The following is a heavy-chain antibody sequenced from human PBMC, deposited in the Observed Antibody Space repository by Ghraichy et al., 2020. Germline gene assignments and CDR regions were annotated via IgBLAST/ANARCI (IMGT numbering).Heavy chain of an antibody. D-gene: IGHD6-13*01. CDR2: ITGSSITI. V-gene: IGHV3-48*01. CDR1: GFSFSDYS. CDR3: ARLTLPRRAAVGDWYFGL. Sequence: GGSLRLSCEGSGFSFSDYSMIWVRLTPRKALEWVSYITGSSITIFYTDSVKGRFTISRDNAKNSLYLQMNSLRAEDTAVYYCARLTLPRRAAVGDWYFGLWGRGTLVTVA. J-gene: IGHJ2*01.